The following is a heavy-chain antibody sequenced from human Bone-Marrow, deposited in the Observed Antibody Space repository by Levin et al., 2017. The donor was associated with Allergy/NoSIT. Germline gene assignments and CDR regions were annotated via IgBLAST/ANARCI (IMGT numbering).Heavy chain of an antibody. CDR2: ISNSGGTI. Sequence: GGSLRLSCSASGFSFSTYEMKWVRQAPGKGLEWVAYISNSGGTIYYTDSVKGRFTISRDNAKNSLLLQMNSLRAEDTAVYYCARAHLSLWLDSFDIWGQGTLVTVSS. D-gene: IGHD2/OR15-2a*01. J-gene: IGHJ3*02. CDR1: GFSFSTYE. V-gene: IGHV3-48*03. CDR3: ARAHLSLWLDSFDI.